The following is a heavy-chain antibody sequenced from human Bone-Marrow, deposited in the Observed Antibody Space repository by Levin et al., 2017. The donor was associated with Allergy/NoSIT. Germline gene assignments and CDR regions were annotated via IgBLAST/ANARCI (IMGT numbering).Heavy chain of an antibody. D-gene: IGHD6-13*01. CDR3: ARDLLSQQLDIPFNWFDP. Sequence: GGSLRLSCAASGFTFSSYGMHWVRQAPGKGLEWVAVIWYDGSNKYYADSVKGRFTISRDNSKNTLYLQMNSLRAEDTAVYYCARDLLSQQLDIPFNWFDPWGQGTLVTVSS. V-gene: IGHV3-33*01. J-gene: IGHJ5*02. CDR2: IWYDGSNK. CDR1: GFTFSSYG.